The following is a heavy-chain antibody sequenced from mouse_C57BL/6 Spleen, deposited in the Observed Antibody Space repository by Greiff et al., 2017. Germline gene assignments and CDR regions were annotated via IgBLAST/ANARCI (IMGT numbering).Heavy chain of an antibody. D-gene: IGHD1-1*01. V-gene: IGHV1-59*01. Sequence: VQLQQPGAELVRPGTPVKLSCKASGYTFTSYWMHWVKQRPGQGLEWIGVIDPSDSYTNYNQKFKGKATLTVDTSSSTAYMQLSSLTSEDSAVYYCAREGYGSSYNFDYWGQGTTLTVSS. CDR3: AREGYGSSYNFDY. J-gene: IGHJ2*01. CDR2: IDPSDSYT. CDR1: GYTFTSYW.